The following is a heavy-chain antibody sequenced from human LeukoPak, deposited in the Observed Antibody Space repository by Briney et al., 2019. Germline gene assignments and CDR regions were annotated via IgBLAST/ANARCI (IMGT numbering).Heavy chain of an antibody. Sequence: SETLSLTCAVYGGSFSGYYWSWIRQPPGKGLEWIGEINHSGSTNYNPSLKSRVTISVDTSKNQFSLKLSSVTAADTAVYYCARQGSGWRFDYWGQGTLVTVSS. CDR2: INHSGST. V-gene: IGHV4-34*01. D-gene: IGHD6-19*01. CDR1: GGSFSGYY. J-gene: IGHJ4*02. CDR3: ARQGSGWRFDY.